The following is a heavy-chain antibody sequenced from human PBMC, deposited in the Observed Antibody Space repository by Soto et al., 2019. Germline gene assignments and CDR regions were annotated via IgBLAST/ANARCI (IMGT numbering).Heavy chain of an antibody. CDR2: ISGSGGST. J-gene: IGHJ4*02. V-gene: IGHV3-23*01. Sequence: EVQLLESGGGLVQPGGSLRLSCAASGFTFSSYAMSWVRQAPGKGLEWVSAISGSGGSTYYADSVKGRFTISRDNSKNTLYLQMNSLRAEDTAVYYCAKPTYYYDSSGYYYSYYFDYWGQGTLVTVSS. CDR3: AKPTYYYDSSGYYYSYYFDY. CDR1: GFTFSSYA. D-gene: IGHD3-22*01.